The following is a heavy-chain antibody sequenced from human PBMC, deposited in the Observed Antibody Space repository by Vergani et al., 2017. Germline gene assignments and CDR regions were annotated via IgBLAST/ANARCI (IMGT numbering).Heavy chain of an antibody. CDR1: GFTFSSYA. Sequence: VQLVESGGGVVQPGRSLRLSCAASGFTFSSYAMHWVRQAPGKGLEWVSLISWDGGSTYYADSVKGRFTISRDNSKNSLYLQMNSLRTEDTALYYCAKDKGYCSGGSCYPLGHYYYYGMDVWGQGTTVTVSS. J-gene: IGHJ6*02. CDR3: AKDKGYCSGGSCYPLGHYYYYGMDV. V-gene: IGHV3-43*02. D-gene: IGHD2-15*01. CDR2: ISWDGGST.